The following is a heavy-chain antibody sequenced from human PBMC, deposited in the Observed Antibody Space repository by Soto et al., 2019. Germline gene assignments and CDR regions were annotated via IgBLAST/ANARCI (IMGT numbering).Heavy chain of an antibody. CDR3: AKALATISDFDY. CDR1: GFTFGNYA. D-gene: IGHD5-12*01. J-gene: IGHJ4*02. Sequence: EVQLLESGGGLVHPGGSLRDSCAASGFTFGNYAMSWVRQAPGKGLEWVSGISGSGSTTSYGDSVRGRFTISRDNSKNTVYLEMNNLRGEDTAVYYCAKALATISDFDYWGQGTPVTVSS. V-gene: IGHV3-23*01. CDR2: ISGSGSTT.